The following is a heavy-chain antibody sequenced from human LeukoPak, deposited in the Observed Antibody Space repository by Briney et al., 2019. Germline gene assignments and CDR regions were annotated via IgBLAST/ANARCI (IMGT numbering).Heavy chain of an antibody. CDR1: GLTFSGYW. D-gene: IGHD1/OR15-1a*01. V-gene: IGHV3-74*01. CDR3: ARDPRNKGFDP. J-gene: IGHJ5*02. Sequence: GGSLRLSCAASGLTFSGYWMHWARQSPGKGLVWVSCINGDGSDTRYADSVKGRFTISRDNAKNTLYLQMNSLRVGDTAVYYCARDPRNKGFDPWGQGTLVTVSS. CDR2: INGDGSDT.